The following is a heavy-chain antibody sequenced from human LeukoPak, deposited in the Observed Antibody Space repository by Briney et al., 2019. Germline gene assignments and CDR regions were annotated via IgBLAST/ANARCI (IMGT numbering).Heavy chain of an antibody. V-gene: IGHV3-30*18. D-gene: IGHD3-22*01. CDR1: GFTFSSYG. CDR3: AKGRYYYDSSGYLNY. CDR2: ISYDGSNK. J-gene: IGHJ4*02. Sequence: GGSLRLSCAASGFTFSSYGMHWVRQAPGQGLEWVAVISYDGSNKYYADSVKGRFTIYRDNSKNTLYLQMNSLRAEDTAVYYCAKGRYYYDSSGYLNYWGQGTLVTVSS.